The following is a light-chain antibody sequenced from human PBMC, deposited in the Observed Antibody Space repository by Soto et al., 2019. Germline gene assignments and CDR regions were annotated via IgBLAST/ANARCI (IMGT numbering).Light chain of an antibody. CDR3: QQYNSYTSIT. J-gene: IGKJ5*01. CDR1: QSISSW. CDR2: DAS. V-gene: IGKV1-5*01. Sequence: TQSPSTLSASVGDRVTITCRASQSISSWLAWYQQKPGKAPKLLIYDASSLESGVPSRFSGSGSGTEFTLTISSLQPDDFATYYCQQYNSYTSITFGQGTRLEIK.